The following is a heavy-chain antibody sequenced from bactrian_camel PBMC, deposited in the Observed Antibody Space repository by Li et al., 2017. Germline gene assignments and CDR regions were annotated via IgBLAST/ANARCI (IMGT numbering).Heavy chain of an antibody. CDR3: ARPSPDGPYFRYIYLYND. Sequence: QVQLVESGGGLVQPGGSLRHSCAASGFTFSNFYMSWVRQAPGKGLEWVSSIYSDGSHTYYADSVKGRFTISRDNSKNTLYLQMNSLKPEDTAVYYCARPSPDGPYFRYIYLYNDWGQGTQVTVS. V-gene: IGHV3-2*01. J-gene: IGHJ4*01. D-gene: IGHD2*01. CDR1: GFTFSNFY. CDR2: IYSDGSHT.